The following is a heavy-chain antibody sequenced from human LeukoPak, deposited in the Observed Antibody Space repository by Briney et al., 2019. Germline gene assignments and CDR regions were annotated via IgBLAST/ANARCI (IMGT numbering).Heavy chain of an antibody. V-gene: IGHV4-39*01. J-gene: IGHJ4*02. CDR2: IYYSGST. CDR3: ARPTSGYYSLVDY. Sequence: KSSETLSLTCTVSGGSISSSSYYWGWIRQPPGEGLEWIGSIYYSGSTYYNPSLKSRVTISVDTSKNQFSLKLSSVTAADTAVYYCARPTSGYYSLVDYWGQGTLVTVSS. D-gene: IGHD3-22*01. CDR1: GGSISSSSYY.